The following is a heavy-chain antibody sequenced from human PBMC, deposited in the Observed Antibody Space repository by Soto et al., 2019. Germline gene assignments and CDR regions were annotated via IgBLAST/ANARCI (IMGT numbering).Heavy chain of an antibody. CDR2: IIPIFGTA. CDR1: GGTFSSYA. D-gene: IGHD4-17*01. V-gene: IGHV1-69*13. CDR3: ARGDSNGGYPTS. J-gene: IGHJ4*02. Sequence: SVKVSCEASGGTFSSYAISWVRQAPGQGLEWMGGIIPIFGTANYAQKFQGRVTITADESTSTAYMELSSLRSEDTAVYYCARGDSNGGYPTSWGQGTLVTVSS.